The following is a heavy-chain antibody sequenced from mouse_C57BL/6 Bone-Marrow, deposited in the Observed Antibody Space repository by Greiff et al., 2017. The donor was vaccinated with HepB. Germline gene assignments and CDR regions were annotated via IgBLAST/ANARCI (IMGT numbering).Heavy chain of an antibody. CDR2: IYPRDGST. J-gene: IGHJ3*01. CDR3: ARPLDYAGYTAGFAY. Sequence: VKLMESAAELVKPGASVKISCKVSGYTFTDHTIHWMKQRPEQGLEWIGYIYPRDGSTKYNEKFKGKATLTADKSSSTAYMQLNSLTSEDSAVYFCARPLDYAGYTAGFAYWGQGTLVTVSA. D-gene: IGHD2-3*01. CDR1: GYTFTDHT. V-gene: IGHV1-78*01.